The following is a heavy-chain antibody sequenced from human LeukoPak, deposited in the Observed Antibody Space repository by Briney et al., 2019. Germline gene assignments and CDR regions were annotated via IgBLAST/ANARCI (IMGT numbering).Heavy chain of an antibody. CDR1: GFTFSTYS. V-gene: IGHV3-21*01. CDR3: ARSGHSNGWYYFDY. D-gene: IGHD6-19*01. Sequence: GGSLRLSCAASGFTFSTYSMNWVRQAPGKGLEWVSCISTRSTYIYYADSVKGRFTISRDNAKKSLDLQMNSLRAEDTAVYYCARSGHSNGWYYFDYWGLGALVTVSS. J-gene: IGHJ4*02. CDR2: ISTRSTYI.